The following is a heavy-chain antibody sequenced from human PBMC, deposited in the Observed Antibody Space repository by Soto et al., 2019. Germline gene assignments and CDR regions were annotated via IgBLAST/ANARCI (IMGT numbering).Heavy chain of an antibody. J-gene: IGHJ6*02. D-gene: IGHD3-16*01. CDR3: GGGGDLNV. Sequence: EVQLVESGGGLVQPGGSLRLSCAASGFAFSTFWMTWVRQAPGKGLEWVASIKQDGSDKYYVDSVKDRFTISRDSNRNALYLQMNSLRGEDTAVYYCGGGGDLNVWGQGTTVTVSS. CDR2: IKQDGSDK. V-gene: IGHV3-7*04. CDR1: GFAFSTFW.